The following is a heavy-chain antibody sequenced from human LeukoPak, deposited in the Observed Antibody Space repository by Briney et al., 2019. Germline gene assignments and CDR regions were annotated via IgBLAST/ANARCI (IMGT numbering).Heavy chain of an antibody. Sequence: PSETLSLTCTVSGGSISTSSYYWGWIRQPPGKGLEWIGSIYHSGSTYYNPSLKSRVTISVDTSKNQFSLKLSSVTAADTAVYDCARGPLLFRYFQYWGQGTLVTVSS. J-gene: IGHJ1*01. CDR2: IYHSGST. CDR1: GGSISTSSYY. V-gene: IGHV4-39*07. CDR3: ARGPLLFRYFQY. D-gene: IGHD3-10*01.